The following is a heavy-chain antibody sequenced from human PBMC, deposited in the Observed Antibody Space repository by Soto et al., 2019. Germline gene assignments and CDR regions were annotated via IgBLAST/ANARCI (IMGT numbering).Heavy chain of an antibody. Sequence: QVQLVQSGAEVKKPGASVKVSCKASGYTFTSYGISWVRQAPGQGLEWMGWISAYNGNTNYAQKLQGRVTMTTDTSTSTAYMELRSLRSDDTAMYYCASAPEYASGSYSGEIDYWGQGTLVTVSS. CDR3: ASAPEYASGSYSGEIDY. V-gene: IGHV1-18*01. J-gene: IGHJ4*02. CDR2: ISAYNGNT. CDR1: GYTFTSYG. D-gene: IGHD1-26*01.